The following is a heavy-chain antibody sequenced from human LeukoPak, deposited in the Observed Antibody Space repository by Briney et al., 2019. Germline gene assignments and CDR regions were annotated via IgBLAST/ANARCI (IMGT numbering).Heavy chain of an antibody. Sequence: ASVKVSCKASGYTFTSYGISWVRQAPGQGLEWMGWISAYNGNTNYAQKLQSRVTMTTDTSTSTAYMELRSLRSDDTAVYYCARDRGLYYDSSGYSNWFDPWGQGTLVTVSS. CDR1: GYTFTSYG. CDR2: ISAYNGNT. J-gene: IGHJ5*02. CDR3: ARDRGLYYDSSGYSNWFDP. V-gene: IGHV1-18*01. D-gene: IGHD3-22*01.